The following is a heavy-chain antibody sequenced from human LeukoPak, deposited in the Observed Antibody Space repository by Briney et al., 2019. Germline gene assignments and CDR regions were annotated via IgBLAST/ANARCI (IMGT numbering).Heavy chain of an antibody. V-gene: IGHV3-64*02. CDR1: GFSFSSEV. J-gene: IGHJ4*02. CDR3: VRDYSATHAFDY. Sequence: GGALRLCCAASGFSFSSEVMHWVRQAPGEEPEYVSTITAGGDQTYDAESVKGRFTISRDNSKGTLYLQMGSLRVEDTAVYYCVRDYSATHAFDYWGQGTLVTVSS. D-gene: IGHD1-26*01. CDR2: ITAGGDQT.